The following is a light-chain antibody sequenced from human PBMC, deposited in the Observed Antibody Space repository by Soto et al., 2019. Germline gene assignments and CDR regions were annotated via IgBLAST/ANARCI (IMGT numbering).Light chain of an antibody. V-gene: IGLV2-14*01. Sequence: QSALTQPASVSGSPGQSITLSCTGTTTDVGGYIYVSWYQQHPGKAPKLLIYEVTNRPSGVSDRFSGSRSGNTASLTISGLQAEDEADYYCSSYTSSSTLLYVFGTGTKLTVL. J-gene: IGLJ1*01. CDR3: SSYTSSSTLLYV. CDR1: TTDVGGYIY. CDR2: EVT.